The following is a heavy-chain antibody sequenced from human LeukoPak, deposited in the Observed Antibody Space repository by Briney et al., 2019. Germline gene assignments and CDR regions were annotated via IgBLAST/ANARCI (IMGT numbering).Heavy chain of an antibody. CDR2: IIPIFGTA. Sequence: SVKVSCKASGGTFSSYAISWVRQAPGQGLEWMGGIIPIFGTANYAQKFQGRVTITADKSTSTAYMELSSLRSEDTAVYYCARVHDDYGDYYCYGMDVWGKGTTVTVSS. CDR1: GGTFSSYA. V-gene: IGHV1-69*06. J-gene: IGHJ6*04. D-gene: IGHD4-17*01. CDR3: ARVHDDYGDYYCYGMDV.